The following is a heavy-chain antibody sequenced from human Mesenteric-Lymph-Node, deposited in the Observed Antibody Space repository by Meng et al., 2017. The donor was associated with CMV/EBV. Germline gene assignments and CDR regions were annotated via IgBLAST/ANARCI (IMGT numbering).Heavy chain of an antibody. CDR3: AKHDYWRSADY. Sequence: SLTCAVYGGSVSGYYWSWVRQSPEKGLGWLGGVTESGSTAYSPSLKNRVTISVDTSKNQFSLNLSSVTATDTAVYYCAKHDYWRSADYWGQGTLVTVSS. D-gene: IGHD3-3*01. CDR2: VTESGST. V-gene: IGHV4-34*01. J-gene: IGHJ4*02. CDR1: GGSVSGYY.